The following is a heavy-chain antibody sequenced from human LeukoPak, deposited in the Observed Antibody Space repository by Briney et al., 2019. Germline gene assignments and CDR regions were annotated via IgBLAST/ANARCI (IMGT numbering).Heavy chain of an antibody. D-gene: IGHD3-9*01. CDR3: ARVEGHYDILTGYQGKYYFDY. CDR1: GGTFSSYA. Sequence: GSSVKVSCKASGGTFSSYAISWVRQAPGQGLEWMGGIIPIFGTANYAQKFQGRVTTTADESTSTAYMELSSLRSEDTAVYYCARVEGHYDILTGYQGKYYFDYWGQGTLVTVSS. V-gene: IGHV1-69*01. CDR2: IIPIFGTA. J-gene: IGHJ4*02.